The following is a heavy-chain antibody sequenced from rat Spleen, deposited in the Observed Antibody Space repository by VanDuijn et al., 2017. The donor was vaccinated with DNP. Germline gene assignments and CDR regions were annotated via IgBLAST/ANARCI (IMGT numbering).Heavy chain of an antibody. CDR3: ASIATVFDY. D-gene: IGHD1-1*01. J-gene: IGHJ2*01. CDR1: GFSLTSYG. CDR2: ISSGGST. V-gene: IGHV2S12*01. Sequence: QVQLTESGPGLVQPSQALSLTCTVSGFSLTSYGVGWVRQPPGKGLEWLAAISSGGSTYFNSAIKSRLSISRDTSKSQVFLKMNSLQTEDTAIYFCASIATVFDYWGQGVMVTVSS.